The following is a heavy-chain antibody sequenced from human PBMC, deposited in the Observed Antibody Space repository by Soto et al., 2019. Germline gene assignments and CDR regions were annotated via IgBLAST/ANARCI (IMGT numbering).Heavy chain of an antibody. CDR1: GGSFSGYY. J-gene: IGHJ5*02. D-gene: IGHD3-22*01. CDR2: INHSGST. V-gene: IGHV4-34*01. CDR3: ARGPGYYDSSGYWTGP. Sequence: SETLSLTCAVYGGSFSGYYWSWIRQPPGKGLEWIGEINHSGSTNYNPSLKSRVAISVDTSKNQFSLKLSSVTAADTAVYYCARGPGYYDSSGYWTGPWGQGTLVTVS.